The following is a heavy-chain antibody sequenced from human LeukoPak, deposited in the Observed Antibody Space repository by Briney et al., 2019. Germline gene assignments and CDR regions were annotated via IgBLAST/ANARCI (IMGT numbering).Heavy chain of an antibody. J-gene: IGHJ6*02. CDR1: GYTFTSYG. V-gene: IGHV1-18*01. D-gene: IGHD3-10*01. CDR3: ARDQASYYYGSGSYYNVDYYYGMDV. Sequence: ASVKVSCKASGYTFTSYGISWVRQAPGQGLEWMGWISAYNGNTNYAQKLQGRVTMTTDTSTSTAYMELRSLRSDDTAVYYCARDQASYYYGSGSYYNVDYYYGMDVWGQGTTVTVSS. CDR2: ISAYNGNT.